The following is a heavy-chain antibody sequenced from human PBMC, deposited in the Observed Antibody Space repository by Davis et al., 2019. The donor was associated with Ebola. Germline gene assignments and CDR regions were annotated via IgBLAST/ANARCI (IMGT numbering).Heavy chain of an antibody. CDR2: INHSGST. CDR1: GGSISSYY. Sequence: SETLSLTCTVSGGSISSYYWSWIRQPPGKGLEWIGEINHSGSTNYNPSLKSRVTISVDTSKNQFSLKLSSVTAADTAVYYCAREREVPAARMDVWGQGTTVTVSS. V-gene: IGHV4-34*01. J-gene: IGHJ6*02. D-gene: IGHD2-2*01. CDR3: AREREVPAARMDV.